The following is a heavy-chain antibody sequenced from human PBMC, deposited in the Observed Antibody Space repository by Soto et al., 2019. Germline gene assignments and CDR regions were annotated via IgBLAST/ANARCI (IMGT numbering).Heavy chain of an antibody. CDR3: AKDVMTYYSYGMDV. CDR1: GFTFSSYG. D-gene: IGHD3-16*01. Sequence: QVQLVESGGGVVQPGRSLRLSCAASGFTFSSYGMHWVRQAPGKGLEWVAVISYDGSNKYYADSVKGRFTISRDNSKNTLYLQMNSLRAEDTAVYYCAKDVMTYYSYGMDVWGQGTTVTVSS. J-gene: IGHJ6*02. CDR2: ISYDGSNK. V-gene: IGHV3-30*18.